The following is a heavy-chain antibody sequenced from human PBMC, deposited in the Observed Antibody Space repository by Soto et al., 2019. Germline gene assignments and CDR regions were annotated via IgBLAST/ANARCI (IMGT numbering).Heavy chain of an antibody. D-gene: IGHD3-16*01. Sequence: QVQLVESGGGVVQPGRSLRLSCAASGFTFSSYGMHWVRQAPGKGLEWVAVISFDETNKYYADSVKGRFTISRDNSKNTLYLQLNSLRAEDTAVYYCSNGQGGTYFDYCGQGTLVTVSS. J-gene: IGHJ4*02. CDR2: ISFDETNK. CDR3: SNGQGGTYFDY. CDR1: GFTFSSYG. V-gene: IGHV3-30*18.